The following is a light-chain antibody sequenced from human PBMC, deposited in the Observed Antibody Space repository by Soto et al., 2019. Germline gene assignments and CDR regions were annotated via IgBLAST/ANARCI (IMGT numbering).Light chain of an antibody. Sequence: EIVLTQSPATLSLSPGERATLSCRASESVVSYLSWYQQKPGQAPRLLIYDTSNRATGILARFSGSGSGTDFTLTISSLEPEDFAVYYCQQRYKWPPITFGQGTRLEIK. CDR3: QQRYKWPPIT. V-gene: IGKV3-11*01. CDR2: DTS. J-gene: IGKJ5*01. CDR1: ESVVSY.